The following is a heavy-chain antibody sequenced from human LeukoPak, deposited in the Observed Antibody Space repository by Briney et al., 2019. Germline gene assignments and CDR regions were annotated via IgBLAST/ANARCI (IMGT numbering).Heavy chain of an antibody. D-gene: IGHD2-15*01. J-gene: IGHJ4*02. CDR2: INHSGST. CDR3: ARDHCSGGSCYSGY. V-gene: IGHV4-34*01. Sequence: PSETLSLTCAVYGGSFSGYYWSWIRQPPGKGLEWIGEINHSGSTYYNPSLKSRVTISVDTSKNQFSLKLSSVTAADTAVYYCARDHCSGGSCYSGYWGQGTLVTVSS. CDR1: GGSFSGYY.